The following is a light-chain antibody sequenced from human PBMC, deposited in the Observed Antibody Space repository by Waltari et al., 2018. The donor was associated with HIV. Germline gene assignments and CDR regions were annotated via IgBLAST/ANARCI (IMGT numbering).Light chain of an antibody. Sequence: QSALTQPPSLSGAPGQTLTISCSGLSPYYRPTYYVHWYHYLPAKAPKLIILSTNNRPSGGADRFSASKSGTSASLTITGLQVDDEADYFCQSYDNRGVRVFGGGTRLTVL. CDR3: QSYDNRGVRV. CDR1: SPYYRPTYY. CDR2: STN. V-gene: IGLV1-40*01. J-gene: IGLJ3*02.